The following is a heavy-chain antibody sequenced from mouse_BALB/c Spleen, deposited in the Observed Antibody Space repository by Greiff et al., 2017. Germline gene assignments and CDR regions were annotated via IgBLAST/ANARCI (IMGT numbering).Heavy chain of an antibody. Sequence: EVKLVESGGGLVKPGGSLKLSCAASGFTFSSYTMSWVRQTPEKRLEWVAYISNGGGSTYYPDTVKGRFTISRDNAKNTLYLQMSSLKSEDTAMYYCARHERWEMDYWGQGTSVTVSS. CDR1: GFTFSSYT. J-gene: IGHJ4*01. D-gene: IGHD1-1*01. V-gene: IGHV5-12-2*01. CDR3: ARHERWEMDY. CDR2: ISNGGGST.